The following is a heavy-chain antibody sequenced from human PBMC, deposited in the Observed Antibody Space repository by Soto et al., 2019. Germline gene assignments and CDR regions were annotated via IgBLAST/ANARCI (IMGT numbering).Heavy chain of an antibody. J-gene: IGHJ5*02. CDR1: GDSIISSDFY. D-gene: IGHD3-3*02. Sequence: SSETLSLTCTVSGDSIISSDFYWGWVRQPPGKGLEWIGSIFYLGSSYYNPSLKSRVTMSVDTSKNQFSLRLRSVTAADTALYFCARRSLALRKNNWFDPWVQRILV. CDR3: ARRSLALRKNNWFDP. V-gene: IGHV4-39*07. CDR2: IFYLGSS.